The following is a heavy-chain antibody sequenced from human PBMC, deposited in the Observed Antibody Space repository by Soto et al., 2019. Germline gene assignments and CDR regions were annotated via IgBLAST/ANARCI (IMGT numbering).Heavy chain of an antibody. CDR2: VYYSGGT. CDR1: GGSVSSGSYY. Sequence: QVQLQESGPGLVKPSETLSLTCSVSGGSVSSGSYYWSWIRQPPGKGLEWIGYVYYSGGTNYNPPLTRRVTMSVDTSKNQFSLKLSSVTAADAAVYYCARILRSTAVDYWGQGTLVTVSS. D-gene: IGHD2-15*01. V-gene: IGHV4-61*01. CDR3: ARILRSTAVDY. J-gene: IGHJ4*02.